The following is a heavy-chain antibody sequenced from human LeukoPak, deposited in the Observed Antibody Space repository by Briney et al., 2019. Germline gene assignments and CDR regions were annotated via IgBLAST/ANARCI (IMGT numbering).Heavy chain of an antibody. CDR2: TSHDGSYK. D-gene: IGHD3-22*01. V-gene: IGHV3-30*04. CDR3: ARGLHYYDSSGVQRFDY. J-gene: IGHJ4*02. CDR1: GFTFTSYA. Sequence: PGGSLRLSCAVSGFTFTSYAIHWVRQAPGKGLEWVAVTSHDGSYKYYADSVKGRFTISRDNSKNTLYLQMNSLRAEDTAVYYCARGLHYYDSSGVQRFDYWGQGTLVTVSS.